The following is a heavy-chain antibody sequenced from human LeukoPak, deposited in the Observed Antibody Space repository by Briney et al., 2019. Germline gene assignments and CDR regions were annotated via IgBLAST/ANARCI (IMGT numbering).Heavy chain of an antibody. V-gene: IGHV3-23*01. CDR1: GFTFSTSV. Sequence: GGTLRLSCAASGFTFSTSVLSWVRQAPGKGLEWVSAISGSGGRTYYADSVKGRFTISRDNSKNTQFLQMNSLRAEDTAVYHCAEWDTYYDSSGYYFYWGQGTLVTVSS. CDR2: ISGSGGRT. CDR3: AEWDTYYDSSGYYFY. J-gene: IGHJ4*02. D-gene: IGHD3-22*01.